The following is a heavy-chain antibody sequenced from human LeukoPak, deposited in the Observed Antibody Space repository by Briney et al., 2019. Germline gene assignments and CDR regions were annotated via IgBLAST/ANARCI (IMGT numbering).Heavy chain of an antibody. CDR2: INWNGGST. J-gene: IGHJ4*02. Sequence: PGGSLRLSCAASGFTFDDYGMSWVRQAPGKGLEWVSGINWNGGSTGYADSVKGRFTISRDNAKNSLYLQMNSLEAEDTAVYFCARDLLSSAAGQFDYWGQGTLVTVSS. CDR3: ARDLLSSAAGQFDY. CDR1: GFTFDDYG. V-gene: IGHV3-20*04. D-gene: IGHD6-13*01.